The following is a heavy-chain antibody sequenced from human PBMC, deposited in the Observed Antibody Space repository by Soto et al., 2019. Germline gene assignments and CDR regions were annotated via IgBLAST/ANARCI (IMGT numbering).Heavy chain of an antibody. V-gene: IGHV1-46*01. J-gene: IGHJ4*02. D-gene: IGHD1-26*01. CDR2: ITPSGGST. Sequence: AAVKVSCKASGYTFTGYYMHWVRQAPGQGLEWMGIITPSGGSTTYAQKFQGRVTMTRDTSTSTVYMELTSLTSDDTAVYYCAREQPHYLIGSSLEPYFVFWCQGPLGSVS. CDR3: AREQPHYLIGSSLEPYFVF. CDR1: GYTFTGYY.